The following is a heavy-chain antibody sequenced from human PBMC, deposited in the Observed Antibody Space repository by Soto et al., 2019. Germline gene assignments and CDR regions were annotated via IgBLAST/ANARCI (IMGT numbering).Heavy chain of an antibody. CDR2: IIPIFGTA. CDR1: GGTFSSYA. J-gene: IGHJ6*02. D-gene: IGHD2-2*01. V-gene: IGHV1-69*13. Sequence: ASVKVSCKASGGTFSSYAISWVRQAPGQGLEWMGGIIPIFGTANYAQKFQGRVTVTADESTSTAYMELSSLRSEDTAVYYCARHIVVVPDDGMDVWGQGTKVTVYS. CDR3: ARHIVVVPDDGMDV.